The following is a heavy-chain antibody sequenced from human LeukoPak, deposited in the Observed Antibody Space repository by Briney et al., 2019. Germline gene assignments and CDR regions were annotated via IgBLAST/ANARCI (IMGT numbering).Heavy chain of an antibody. CDR1: GGTFSSYA. D-gene: IGHD5-24*01. Sequence: EASVKVSCKASGGTFSSYAISWVRQAPGQGLEWMGGIIPIFGTANYAQKFQGRVTITADESTSTAYMELSSLRSEDTAVYYCARDGDGYNLVYWGQGTLVTVSS. CDR2: IIPIFGTA. V-gene: IGHV1-69*13. CDR3: ARDGDGYNLVY. J-gene: IGHJ4*02.